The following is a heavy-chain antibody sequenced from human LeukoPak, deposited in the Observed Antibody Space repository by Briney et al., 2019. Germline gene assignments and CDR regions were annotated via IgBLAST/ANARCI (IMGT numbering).Heavy chain of an antibody. V-gene: IGHV3-23*01. J-gene: IGHJ4*02. CDR2: ISGSGGST. CDR3: AKRYYYDSSGYYAFGYFDY. D-gene: IGHD3-22*01. Sequence: GGSLRLSCAASGFTFSSYSMNWVRQAPGKGLEWVSAISGSGGSTYYADSVKGRFTISRDNSKNTLYLQMNSLRAEDTAVYYCAKRYYYDSSGYYAFGYFDYWGQGTLVTVSS. CDR1: GFTFSSYS.